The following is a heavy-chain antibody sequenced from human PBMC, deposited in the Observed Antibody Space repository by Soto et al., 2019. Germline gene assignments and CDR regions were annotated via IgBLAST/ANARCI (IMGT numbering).Heavy chain of an antibody. CDR1: GGTFYTYT. CDR2: ITPIYPTT. CDR3: ARIPRYSFPTSDDLDS. Sequence: QVQLVQSGAEVRKPGSSVQVSCKASGGTFYTYTFSWVRQAPGQGLEWMGSITPIYPTTNYAEKFQGRLTVTADGSTNTAYMELYSLTSDDTAVYYCARIPRYSFPTSDDLDSWGQGTLVTVSS. D-gene: IGHD5-18*01. J-gene: IGHJ4*02. V-gene: IGHV1-69*15.